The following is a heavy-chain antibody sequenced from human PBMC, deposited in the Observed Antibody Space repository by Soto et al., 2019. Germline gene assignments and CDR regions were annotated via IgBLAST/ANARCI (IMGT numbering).Heavy chain of an antibody. CDR2: ASGSGAST. D-gene: IGHD3-10*01. V-gene: IGHV3-23*01. CDR1: GFTFTNYA. Sequence: EVQLLESGGGLVQPGGSLSLSCGASGFTFTNYAMSWVRQAPGKGLEWASTASGSGASTYYADSVKGRFTISRDNSKNTLYLQMKSLRIEDTAVYYCAKVAVRGVVVSNFDSWGQGTLVTVSS. CDR3: AKVAVRGVVVSNFDS. J-gene: IGHJ4*02.